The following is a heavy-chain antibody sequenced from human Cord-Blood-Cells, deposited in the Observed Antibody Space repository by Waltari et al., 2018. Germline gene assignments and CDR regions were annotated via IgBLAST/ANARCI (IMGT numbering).Heavy chain of an antibody. CDR1: GGTFSSHA. Sequence: QVQLVQSGAEVTKPGSSVKVSCKVSGGTFSSHAISWVRQAPGQGLEWMGGIIPIVGTANYAQKFQGRVTITADESTSTAYMELSSLRSEDTAVYYCASLSGSSDYWGQGTLVTVSS. CDR3: ASLSGSSDY. J-gene: IGHJ4*02. D-gene: IGHD1-26*01. V-gene: IGHV1-69*01. CDR2: IIPIVGTA.